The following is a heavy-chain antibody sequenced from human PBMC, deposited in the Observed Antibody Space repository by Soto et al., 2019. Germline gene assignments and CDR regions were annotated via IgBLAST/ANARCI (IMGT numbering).Heavy chain of an antibody. J-gene: IGHJ1*01. Sequence: PGGSLRLSCAASGFIFSSSSMNWVRQAPGKGLEWVSSISGSNSYYADSVKGRFTISRDNAKNSLYLQMSSLRAEDTAVYYCARDPLGSSGNEYFQNWGQGTMVTVYS. CDR1: GFIFSSSS. D-gene: IGHD1-26*01. CDR3: ARDPLGSSGNEYFQN. V-gene: IGHV3-21*01. CDR2: ISGSNSY.